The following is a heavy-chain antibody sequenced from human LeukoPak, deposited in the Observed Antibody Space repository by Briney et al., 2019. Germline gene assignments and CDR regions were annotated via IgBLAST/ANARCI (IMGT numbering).Heavy chain of an antibody. D-gene: IGHD3-22*01. Sequence: SETLSLTCTVSGDSISSSSYYWGWVRQPPGKGLEWIGDIYYSRSSYYSPSLKSRVTISLDTSKNQFSLKLRSVTAADTAVYYCARRRYYDSTGFLDWGQGSLVSVSS. J-gene: IGHJ1*01. CDR3: ARRRYYDSTGFLD. CDR2: IYYSRSS. V-gene: IGHV4-39*01. CDR1: GDSISSSSYY.